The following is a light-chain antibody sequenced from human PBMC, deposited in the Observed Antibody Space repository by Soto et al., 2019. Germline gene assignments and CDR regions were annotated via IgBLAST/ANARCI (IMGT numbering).Light chain of an antibody. CDR2: AVT. CDR1: RSDVGASNS. Sequence: QSALTQPASVSGSPGQSITISCTGSRSDVGASNSVSWYQQHPGKVPKHIIYAVTIRPSGISNRFSGSKSGNTASLAISGLQAEDEADYYCSSYTSSNLLFGGGTKLTVL. J-gene: IGLJ2*01. CDR3: SSYTSSNLL. V-gene: IGLV2-14*01.